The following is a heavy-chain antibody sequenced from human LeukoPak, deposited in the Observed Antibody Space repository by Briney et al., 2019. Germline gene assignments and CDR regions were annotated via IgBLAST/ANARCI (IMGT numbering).Heavy chain of an antibody. Sequence: ASVKVSCKVSGYTLTELSMHWVRQAPGKGLEWMGGFDPEDGETIYAQKFQGRVTMTEDTSTDTAYMERSSLRSEDTAVYYCATPRNTYDFWSGYTYWGQGPLVTVSS. J-gene: IGHJ4*02. CDR3: ATPRNTYDFWSGYTY. CDR1: GYTLTELS. D-gene: IGHD3-3*01. CDR2: FDPEDGET. V-gene: IGHV1-24*01.